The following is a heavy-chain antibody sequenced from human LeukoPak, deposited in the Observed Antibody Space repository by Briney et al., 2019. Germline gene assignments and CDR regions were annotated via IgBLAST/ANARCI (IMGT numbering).Heavy chain of an antibody. CDR1: GFTFSSHE. J-gene: IGHJ3*02. D-gene: IGHD5-12*01. CDR2: MSFSGSTI. CDR3: ARGYSSYYPDAFDI. V-gene: IGHV3-48*03. Sequence: GGSLRLSCVASGFTFSSHEMNWVRQAPGRGLEWVSYMSFSGSTIYYADSVRGRFTISRDNAKNSLYLQMNSLRAEDTAVYYCARGYSSYYPDAFDIWGQGTMVTVSS.